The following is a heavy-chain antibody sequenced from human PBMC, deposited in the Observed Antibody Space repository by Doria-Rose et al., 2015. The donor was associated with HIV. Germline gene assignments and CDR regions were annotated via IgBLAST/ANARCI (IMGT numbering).Heavy chain of an antibody. J-gene: IGHJ4*02. D-gene: IGHD6-13*01. Sequence: QVTLKESGPVLVKPTETLTLTFTVSAGSLSSPGMGVSWIRQPPGKALEWLANIFSDEERSYKTSLKSRLTNSRGTSKSQVVLTMTDMDPVDTATYYCARIKSSRWYHKYYFDFWGQGTLVIVSA. CDR2: IFSDEER. CDR3: ARIKSSRWYHKYYFDF. V-gene: IGHV2-26*01. CDR1: AGSLSSPGMG.